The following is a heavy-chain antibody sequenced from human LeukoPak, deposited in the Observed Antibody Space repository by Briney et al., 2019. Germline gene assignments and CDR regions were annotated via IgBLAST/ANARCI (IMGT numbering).Heavy chain of an antibody. J-gene: IGHJ5*02. CDR1: GFTFSSAW. D-gene: IGHD6-25*01. CDR3: ASSATRSYENWFDP. V-gene: IGHV3-15*01. Sequence: GGSLRLSCAASGFTFSSAWMTWVRQAPGKGLEWVGHIKNKTNGETTDYAAPVKGRFIISRDDSKNTLYLQMNSLRAEDTAVYYCASSATRSYENWFDPWGQGTLVTVSS. CDR2: IKNKTNGETT.